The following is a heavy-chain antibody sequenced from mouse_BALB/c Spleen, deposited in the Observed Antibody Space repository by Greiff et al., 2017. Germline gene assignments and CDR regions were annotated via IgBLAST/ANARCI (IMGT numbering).Heavy chain of an antibody. CDR1: GYTFTSYW. V-gene: IGHV1-69*02. J-gene: IGHJ4*01. CDR3: STMITTHAMDY. D-gene: IGHD2-4*01. Sequence: QVQLQQPGAELVRPGASVKLSCKASGYTFTSYWINWVKQRPGQGLEWIGNIYPSDSYTNYNQKFKDKATLTVDKSSSTAYMQLSSPTSEDSAVYYCSTMITTHAMDYWGQGTSVTVSS. CDR2: IYPSDSYT.